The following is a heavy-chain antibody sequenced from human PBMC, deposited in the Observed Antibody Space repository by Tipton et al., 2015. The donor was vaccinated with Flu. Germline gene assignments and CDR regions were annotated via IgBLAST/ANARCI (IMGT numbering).Heavy chain of an antibody. D-gene: IGHD3-3*01. J-gene: IGHJ6*02. Sequence: SLRLSCAASGFTFSSYWMSWVRQAPGKGLEWVANIKQDGSEKYYVDSVKGRFTISRDNAKNSLYLQMNSLRAEDTAVYYCARGQEYYDFWSGYPVNYYYYGMDVWGQGTTVTVSS. CDR2: IKQDGSEK. CDR3: ARGQEYYDFWSGYPVNYYYYGMDV. CDR1: GFTFSSYW. V-gene: IGHV3-7*01.